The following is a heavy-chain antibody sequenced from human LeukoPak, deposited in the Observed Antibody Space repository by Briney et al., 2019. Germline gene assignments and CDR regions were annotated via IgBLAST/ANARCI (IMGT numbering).Heavy chain of an antibody. Sequence: PGGSLRLSCAASGFTFSSYAMHWVRQAPGKGLEWVAVISYDGSNKYYADSVKGRFTISRDNSKNTLYLQMNSLRAEDTAVYYCAKAFYCSSTSCYPGRYYYYGMDVWGQGTTVTVSS. D-gene: IGHD2-2*01. CDR3: AKAFYCSSTSCYPGRYYYYGMDV. J-gene: IGHJ6*02. V-gene: IGHV3-30-3*01. CDR1: GFTFSSYA. CDR2: ISYDGSNK.